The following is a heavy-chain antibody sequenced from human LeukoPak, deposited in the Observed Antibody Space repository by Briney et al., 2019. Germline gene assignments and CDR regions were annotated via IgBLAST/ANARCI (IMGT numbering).Heavy chain of an antibody. D-gene: IGHD5-18*01. CDR1: GFTFSSYG. V-gene: IGHV3-30*02. CDR3: AKGRGYSYGYYFDY. J-gene: IGHJ4*02. CDR2: IRYDGSNK. Sequence: GGSLRLSCAASGFTFSSYGMHWVRQAPGKGLEWVAFIRYDGSNKCYADSVKGRFTISRDNSKNTLYLQMNSLRAEDTAVYYCAKGRGYSYGYYFDYWGQGALVTVSS.